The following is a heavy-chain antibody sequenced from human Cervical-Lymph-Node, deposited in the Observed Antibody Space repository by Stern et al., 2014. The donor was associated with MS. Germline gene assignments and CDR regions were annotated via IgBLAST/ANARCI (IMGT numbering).Heavy chain of an antibody. CDR2: ISYRNSST. CDR3: ASFGAARDF. J-gene: IGHJ4*02. V-gene: IGHV3-21*01. D-gene: IGHD3-10*01. Sequence: EVQLVESGGGLVKPGGSLRLSCAGSGFPFSSYSINWVRQAPGKGLEWVSSISYRNSSTYYADSVKGRFTISRDNAENSVYLQMNSLRPDDTAVYYCASFGAARDFWGQGTLVTVSS. CDR1: GFPFSSYS.